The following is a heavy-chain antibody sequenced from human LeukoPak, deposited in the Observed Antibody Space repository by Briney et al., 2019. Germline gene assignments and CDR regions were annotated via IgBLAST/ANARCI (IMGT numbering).Heavy chain of an antibody. CDR3: ARRIAVAGE. CDR2: VNPTSGNT. J-gene: IGHJ4*02. Sequence: ASVKVSFKASGYTFTNYDINLVRQPTGQGLEWMGWVNPTSGNTYYAQKFQVRVTMTRDTSITTAYVELRSLRSEDTAVYYCARRIAVAGEWGQGTLVTVSS. D-gene: IGHD6-19*01. CDR1: GYTFTNYD. V-gene: IGHV1-8*01.